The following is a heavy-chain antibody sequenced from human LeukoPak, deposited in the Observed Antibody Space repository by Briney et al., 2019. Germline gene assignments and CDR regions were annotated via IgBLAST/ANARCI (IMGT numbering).Heavy chain of an antibody. CDR3: ARDGEWELPHY. V-gene: IGHV1-69*13. CDR2: IIPIFGTA. CDR1: GYSFSSYG. D-gene: IGHD1-26*01. Sequence: SVKVSCKASGYSFSSYGISWVRQAPGQGLEWMGGIIPIFGTANYAQKFQGRVTITADESTSTAYMELSSLRSEDTAVYYCARDGEWELPHYWGQGTLVTVSS. J-gene: IGHJ4*02.